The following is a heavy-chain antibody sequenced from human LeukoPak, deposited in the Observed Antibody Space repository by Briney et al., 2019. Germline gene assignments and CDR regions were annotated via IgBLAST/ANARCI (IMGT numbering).Heavy chain of an antibody. CDR2: ISYDGSNK. D-gene: IGHD4-17*01. V-gene: IGHV3-30-3*01. Sequence: GRSLRLSCAASGFTFSSYAMHWVRQAPGKGLEWVAVISYDGSNKYYADSVKGRFTISRDNSKNTLYLQMNSLRAEDTAVYYCAREKGRYGDYEKVYDYWGQGTLVTVSS. CDR3: AREKGRYGDYEKVYDY. CDR1: GFTFSSYA. J-gene: IGHJ4*02.